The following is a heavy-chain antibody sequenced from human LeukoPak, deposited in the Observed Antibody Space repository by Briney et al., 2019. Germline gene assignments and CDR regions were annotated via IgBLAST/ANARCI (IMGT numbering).Heavy chain of an antibody. Sequence: GGSLRLSCAASGFTFDDYAMHWVRQAPGKGLEWVSGISWNSGSIGYADSVKGRFTISRDNAKNSLYLQMNSLRAEDTALYYCAKDGSYDFWGGYYLNWGQGTLVTVSS. CDR1: GFTFDDYA. D-gene: IGHD3-3*01. J-gene: IGHJ4*02. CDR3: AKDGSYDFWGGYYLN. CDR2: ISWNSGSI. V-gene: IGHV3-9*01.